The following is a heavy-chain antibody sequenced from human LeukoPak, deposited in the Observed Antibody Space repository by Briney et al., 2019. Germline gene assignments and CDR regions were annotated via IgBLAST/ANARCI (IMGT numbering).Heavy chain of an antibody. V-gene: IGHV1-69*13. CDR1: GGTFSSYA. Sequence: ASVKVSCKASGGTFSSYAISWVRQAPGQGLEWMGGIIPIFGTANYAQKFQGRVTITADESTSTAYMELSSLRSEDTAVYYCASGSFGVVYDAFDIWGQGTMVTVSS. D-gene: IGHD3-3*01. CDR3: ASGSFGVVYDAFDI. CDR2: IIPIFGTA. J-gene: IGHJ3*02.